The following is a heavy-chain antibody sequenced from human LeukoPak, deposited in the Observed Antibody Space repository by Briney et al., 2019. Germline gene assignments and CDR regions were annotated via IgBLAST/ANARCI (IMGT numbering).Heavy chain of an antibody. CDR3: ARDPGFLITGTYLDY. V-gene: IGHV1-18*01. J-gene: IGHJ4*02. CDR1: GYTFTASG. D-gene: IGHD1-20*01. CDR2: ISAYNGNT. Sequence: ASVKVSCKASGYTFTASGISWVRQAPGQGLEWMGWISAYNGNTNYAQNLQGRVTMTTDTSTNTAYMELRSLRYDDTAVYYCARDPGFLITGTYLDYWGQGTLVAVSS.